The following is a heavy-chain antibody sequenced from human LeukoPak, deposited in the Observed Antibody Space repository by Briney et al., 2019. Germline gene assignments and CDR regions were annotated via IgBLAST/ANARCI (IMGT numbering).Heavy chain of an antibody. CDR2: FDPEDGET. J-gene: IGHJ4*02. Sequence: ASVKVSCKVSGHTLTELSMHWVRQAPGKGLEWMGGFDPEDGETIYAQKFQGRVTMTEDTSTDTAYMELSSLRSEDTAVYYCAVGYCTNGVCYTIGYWGQGTLVTVSS. CDR3: AVGYCTNGVCYTIGY. V-gene: IGHV1-24*01. D-gene: IGHD2-8*01. CDR1: GHTLTELS.